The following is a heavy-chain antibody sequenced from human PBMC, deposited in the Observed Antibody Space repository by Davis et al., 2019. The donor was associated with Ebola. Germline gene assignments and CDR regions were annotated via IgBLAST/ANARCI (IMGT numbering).Heavy chain of an antibody. D-gene: IGHD3-3*01. CDR2: IYYSGST. J-gene: IGHJ6*02. CDR1: GGSFSSYY. V-gene: IGHV4-59*01. CDR3: ARDQRRDFWSGYYYYYGMDV. Sequence: MPSETLSLTCAVYGGSFSSYYWSWIRQPPGKGLEWIGYIYYSGSTNYNPSLKSRVTISVDTSKNQFSLKLSFVTAADTAVYYCARDQRRDFWSGYYYYYGMDVWGQGTTVTVSS.